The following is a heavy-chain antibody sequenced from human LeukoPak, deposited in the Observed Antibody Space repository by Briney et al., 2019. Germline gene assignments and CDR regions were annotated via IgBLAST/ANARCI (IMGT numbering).Heavy chain of an antibody. D-gene: IGHD3-3*01. CDR2: IYYSGST. CDR1: GGSISSGDYY. J-gene: IGHJ4*02. V-gene: IGHV4-30-4*08. CDR3: ARGRFLEWSPLDY. Sequence: PSQTLSLTCTVSGGSISSGDYYWSWIRQPPGKGLEWIGYIYYSGSTYYNPSLKSRATISVDTSKNQFSLKLSSVTAADTAVYYCARGRFLEWSPLDYWGQGTLVTVSS.